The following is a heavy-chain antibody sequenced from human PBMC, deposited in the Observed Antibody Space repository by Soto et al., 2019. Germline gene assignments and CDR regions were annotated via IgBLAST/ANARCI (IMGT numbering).Heavy chain of an antibody. J-gene: IGHJ5*02. D-gene: IGHD3-3*01. V-gene: IGHV4-59*01. Sequence: SETLSLTCTVSGGSISSYYWSWIRQPPGKGLKWIGYIYYSGSTNYNPSLKSRVTISVDTSKNQFSLKLSSVTAADTAVYYCARDKSAKATIFGVAGTWFDPWGQGTLVTVSS. CDR1: GGSISSYY. CDR3: ARDKSAKATIFGVAGTWFDP. CDR2: IYYSGST.